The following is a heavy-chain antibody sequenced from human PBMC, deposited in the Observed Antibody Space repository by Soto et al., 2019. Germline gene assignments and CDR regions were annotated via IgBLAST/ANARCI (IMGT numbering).Heavy chain of an antibody. CDR3: ARSLGTTGSFNWFDP. D-gene: IGHD1-7*01. CDR2: IYTSGST. V-gene: IGHV4-4*07. CDR1: GDSISSYY. J-gene: IGHJ5*02. Sequence: QVQLQESGPGLVKPSETLSLTCTVSGDSISSYYWSWIRQPAGKGLEWIGRIYTSGSTNYNPSLKSRVTMSVDTSKNQFYLKLSSVTAADTAVYYCARSLGTTGSFNWFDPWGQGTLVTVSS.